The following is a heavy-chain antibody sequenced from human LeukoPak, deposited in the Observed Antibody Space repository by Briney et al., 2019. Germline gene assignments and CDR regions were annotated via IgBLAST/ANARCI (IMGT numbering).Heavy chain of an antibody. J-gene: IGHJ4*02. CDR2: ISGSGDRT. D-gene: IGHD3-22*01. Sequence: GGSLRLSCAASGFTFNNYAMSWVRQAPGKGLEWVSAISGSGDRTFYADSAKGRFTISRDNSKNTLYLQMTGLRAEDTAIYYCAKTPETHYYDFSGYYYYFDYWGQGTLVTVSS. CDR1: GFTFNNYA. V-gene: IGHV3-23*01. CDR3: AKTPETHYYDFSGYYYYFDY.